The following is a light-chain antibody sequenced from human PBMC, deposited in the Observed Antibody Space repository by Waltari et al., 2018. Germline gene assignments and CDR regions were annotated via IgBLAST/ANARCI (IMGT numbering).Light chain of an antibody. CDR1: TSNIGNNY. CDR2: DNN. Sequence: LTQPPSVSAAPGQKVTISCSGSTSNIGNNYVSWYRQLPGTAPKLLIYDNNKRPSGIPDRFSGSKSGTSATLGITGLQTGDEADYYCGSWDSSLSAHYVFGTGTKVTVL. V-gene: IGLV1-51*01. CDR3: GSWDSSLSAHYV. J-gene: IGLJ1*01.